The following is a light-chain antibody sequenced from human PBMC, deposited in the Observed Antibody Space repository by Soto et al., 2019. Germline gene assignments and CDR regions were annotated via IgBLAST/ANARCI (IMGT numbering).Light chain of an antibody. CDR3: QSYDSSLRGVV. V-gene: IGLV1-40*01. J-gene: IGLJ2*01. CDR2: NNN. CDR1: SSNIGAGYD. Sequence: QPVLTHPPSVSGDPGQRVTISCTGRSSNIGAGYDVHWYQQLPGTAPKLLISNNNNRPSGVPDRFSGSKSGTSASLAITGLQAEDEADYYCQSYDSSLRGVVFGGGTKLTVL.